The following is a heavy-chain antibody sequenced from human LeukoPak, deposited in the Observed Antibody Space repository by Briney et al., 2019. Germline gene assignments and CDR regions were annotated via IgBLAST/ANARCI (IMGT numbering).Heavy chain of an antibody. CDR1: GFAFDDYA. V-gene: IGHV3-43*02. CDR3: AKDTWGYYDYVWGSYRPNYFDY. CDR2: ISGDGCST. Sequence: GGSLRLSCAASGFAFDDYAMHWVRQAPGKGLEWVSLISGDGCSTYYADSVKGRFTISRDNSKNSLYLQMNSLRTEDTALYYCAKDTWGYYDYVWGSYRPNYFDYWGQGTLVTVSS. J-gene: IGHJ4*02. D-gene: IGHD3-16*02.